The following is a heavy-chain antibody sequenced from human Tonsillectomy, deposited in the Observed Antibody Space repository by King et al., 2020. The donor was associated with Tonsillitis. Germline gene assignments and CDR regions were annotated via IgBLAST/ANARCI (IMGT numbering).Heavy chain of an antibody. CDR1: GFTVSSNY. D-gene: IGHD3-3*01. CDR3: ASSRSAYDCWSGYYFDY. Sequence: VQLVETGGGLIQPGGSLRLSCAASGFTVSSNYMSWVRQAPGKGLEWVSVIYSGGSTYYADSVKGRFTISRDNSKNTRYLKMNSLGAEDTAVYYCASSRSAYDCWSGYYFDYWGQGTLVTVSS. J-gene: IGHJ4*02. CDR2: IYSGGST. V-gene: IGHV3-53*02.